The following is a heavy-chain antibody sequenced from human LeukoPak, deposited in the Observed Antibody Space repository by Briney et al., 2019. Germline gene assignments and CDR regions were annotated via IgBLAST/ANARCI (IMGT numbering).Heavy chain of an antibody. Sequence: GGSLRLSCAASGVTFSSYWMHWVRQAPGKGLVWVSRINSDGSSTTHADSVKGRFTISRDNAKNTLYLQMNSLRAEDTAFYYCAGGSGAFHIWGQGTMVTVSS. CDR1: GVTFSSYW. D-gene: IGHD2-15*01. CDR2: INSDGSST. V-gene: IGHV3-74*01. J-gene: IGHJ3*02. CDR3: AGGSGAFHI.